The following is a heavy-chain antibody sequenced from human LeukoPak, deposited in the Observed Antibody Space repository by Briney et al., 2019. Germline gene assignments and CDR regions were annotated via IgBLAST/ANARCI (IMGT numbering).Heavy chain of an antibody. D-gene: IGHD3-10*01. V-gene: IGHV1-18*01. CDR1: GYTFTSYG. CDR2: ISAYNGNT. Sequence: ASVTVSCKASGYTFTSYGISWVRQAPGQGLEWMGWISAYNGNTNYAQKLQGRVTMTTDTSTSTAYMELRSLRSDDTAVYYCATTARFGESYYYYYGMDVWGQGTTVTVSS. J-gene: IGHJ6*02. CDR3: ATTARFGESYYYYYGMDV.